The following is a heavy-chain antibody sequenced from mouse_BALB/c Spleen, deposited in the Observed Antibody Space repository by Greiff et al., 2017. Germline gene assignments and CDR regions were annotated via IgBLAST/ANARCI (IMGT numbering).Heavy chain of an antibody. D-gene: IGHD2-1*01. CDR3: ARDGNLNAMDY. V-gene: IGHV7-3*02. CDR2: IRNKANGYTT. J-gene: IGHJ4*01. Sequence: EVQLQESGGGLVQPGGSLRLSCATSGFTFTDYYMSWVRQPPGKALEWLGFIRNKANGYTTEYSASVKGRFTISRDNSQSILYLQMNTLRAEDSATYYCARDGNLNAMDYWGQGTSVTVSS. CDR1: GFTFTDYY.